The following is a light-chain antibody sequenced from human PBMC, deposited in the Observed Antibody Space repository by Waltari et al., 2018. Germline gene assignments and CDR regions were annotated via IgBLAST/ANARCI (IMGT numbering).Light chain of an antibody. Sequence: EFVLTQSPATPSLSPGERATLSCRASQSVSTYLAWYQQRPGQAPRLLIYDSSNRATGIPARFSGSGSETDFTLTISSLEPEDFAVYYCQQRYKWPLTFGGGSKVEI. CDR1: QSVSTY. J-gene: IGKJ4*01. CDR2: DSS. V-gene: IGKV3-11*01. CDR3: QQRYKWPLT.